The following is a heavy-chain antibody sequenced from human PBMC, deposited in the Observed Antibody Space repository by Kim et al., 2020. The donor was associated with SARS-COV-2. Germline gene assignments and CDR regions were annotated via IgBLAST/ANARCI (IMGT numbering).Heavy chain of an antibody. CDR1: GFTFSNYW. J-gene: IGHJ4*02. D-gene: IGHD3-10*01. CDR2: IKHDGSEI. CDR3: TTVSRITAWLN. V-gene: IGHV3-7*01. Sequence: GGSLRLSCAGSGFTFSNYWMLWFRQDPGKGLEWVVTIKHDGSEILYVGSVMGRFSIHRDNARNSVDLPMNSLRVEDTAISYCTTVSRITAWLNWGQGVLV.